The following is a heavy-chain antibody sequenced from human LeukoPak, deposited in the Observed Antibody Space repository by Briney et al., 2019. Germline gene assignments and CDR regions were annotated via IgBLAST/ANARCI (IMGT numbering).Heavy chain of an antibody. V-gene: IGHV1-18*01. Sequence: GASVKVSCKASGYTFTGYGITWVRQAPGQGLEWMGWISTYNGKTNYAQKLQGRVTMTTDTSTSTAYMELRSLRSDDTAVYYCARTDVVVVVAATPGYFQHWGQGTLVTVSS. CDR2: ISTYNGKT. J-gene: IGHJ1*01. CDR3: ARTDVVVVVAATPGYFQH. D-gene: IGHD2-15*01. CDR1: GYTFTGYG.